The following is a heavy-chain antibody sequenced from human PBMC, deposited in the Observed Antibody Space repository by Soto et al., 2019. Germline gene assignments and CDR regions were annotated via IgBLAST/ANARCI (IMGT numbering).Heavy chain of an antibody. CDR1: GFTFSSYA. Sequence: EVQLLESGGGLVQPGGSLRLSCAASGFTFSSYAMSWVRQAPGKGLEWVSAISGSGGSTYYADSVKGRFTISRDNSKNTLYLQMNSLRAEDTPVYYCAKRGGNRGLLPYWGQGTLVTVSS. CDR3: AKRGGNRGLLPY. D-gene: IGHD3-10*01. J-gene: IGHJ4*02. V-gene: IGHV3-23*01. CDR2: ISGSGGST.